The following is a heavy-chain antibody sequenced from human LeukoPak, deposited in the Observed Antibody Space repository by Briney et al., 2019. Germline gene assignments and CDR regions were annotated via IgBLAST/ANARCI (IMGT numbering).Heavy chain of an antibody. J-gene: IGHJ4*02. CDR1: GYTFTSYY. CDR2: INPSGGST. V-gene: IGHV1-46*03. CDR3: ARVYGDDLWDY. Sequence: ASVKVSXKASGYTFTSYYMHWVRQAPGQGLEWMGIINPSGGSTSYAQKFQGRVTMTRDTSTSTVYMELSSLRSEDTAVYYCARVYGDDLWDYWGQGTLVTVSS. D-gene: IGHD4-17*01.